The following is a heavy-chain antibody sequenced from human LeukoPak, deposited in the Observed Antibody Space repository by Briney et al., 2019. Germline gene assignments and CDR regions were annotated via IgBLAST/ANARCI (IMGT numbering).Heavy chain of an antibody. CDR1: GFPFSNYW. CDR3: ARGYYSSSSFDS. Sequence: PGGSLRLSCAASGFPFSNYWMHWVRQAPGKGLVWVSRVNSDGSTTNYADSVKGRFTISRDNAENTLYMRMNSLRPEDTAVYYCARGYYSSSSFDSWGQGTLVTVSS. CDR2: VNSDGSTT. D-gene: IGHD6-13*01. J-gene: IGHJ4*02. V-gene: IGHV3-74*01.